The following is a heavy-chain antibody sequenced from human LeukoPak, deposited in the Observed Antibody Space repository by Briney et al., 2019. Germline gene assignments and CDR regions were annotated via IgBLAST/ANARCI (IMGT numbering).Heavy chain of an antibody. CDR2: ISSSSTI. D-gene: IGHD3-22*01. V-gene: IGHV3-48*02. CDR1: GFTFSSYS. J-gene: IGHJ6*02. Sequence: GGSLRLSCAASGFTFSSYSMNWVRQAPGKGLEWVSYISSSSTIYYADSVKGRFTISRDNAKNSLYLQMNSLRDEDTAVYYCARGASYYDSSGYSPRRGMDVWGQGTTVTVSS. CDR3: ARGASYYDSSGYSPRRGMDV.